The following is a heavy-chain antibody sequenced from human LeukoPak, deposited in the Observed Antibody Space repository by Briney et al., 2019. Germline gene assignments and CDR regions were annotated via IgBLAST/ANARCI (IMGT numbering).Heavy chain of an antibody. Sequence: GGSLRLSCAASGFTFSSYAMHWVRQAPGKGLEYVSAISSNGGSTYYANSVKGRFTISRDNSKNTLYLQMGSLRAEDMAVYYCARVYSSGSVYYYYYYYMDVWGKGTTVTVSS. J-gene: IGHJ6*03. V-gene: IGHV3-64*01. CDR1: GFTFSSYA. CDR2: ISSNGGST. D-gene: IGHD6-19*01. CDR3: ARVYSSGSVYYYYYYYMDV.